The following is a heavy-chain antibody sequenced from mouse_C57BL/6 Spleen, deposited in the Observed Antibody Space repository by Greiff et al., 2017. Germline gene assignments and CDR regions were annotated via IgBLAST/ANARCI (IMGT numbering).Heavy chain of an antibody. CDR1: GYAFTNYL. CDR2: INPGSGGT. CDR3: ARRRTVVAHWYFDV. V-gene: IGHV1-54*01. J-gene: IGHJ1*03. Sequence: QLQQSGAELVRPGTSVKVSCKASGYAFTNYLIEWVKQRPGQGLEWIGVINPGSGGTTYNEKFKGKATLTADKSSSTAYMQLSSLTSEDSAVYFCARRRTVVAHWYFDVWGTGTTVTVAS. D-gene: IGHD1-1*01.